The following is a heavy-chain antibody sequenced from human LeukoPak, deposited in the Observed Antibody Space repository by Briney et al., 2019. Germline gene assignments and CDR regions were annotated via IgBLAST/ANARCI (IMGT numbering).Heavy chain of an antibody. CDR2: ISAYNGNT. Sequence: ASVKVSCKASGYTFTSYGISWVRQAPGQGLEWMGWISAYNGNTNYAQKLQGRVTMTTDTSTSTAYMELSSLRSEDTAVYYCARLDEYSSSSRYYGMDVWGQGTTVTVSS. CDR3: ARLDEYSSSSRYYGMDV. CDR1: GYTFTSYG. D-gene: IGHD6-6*01. J-gene: IGHJ6*02. V-gene: IGHV1-18*01.